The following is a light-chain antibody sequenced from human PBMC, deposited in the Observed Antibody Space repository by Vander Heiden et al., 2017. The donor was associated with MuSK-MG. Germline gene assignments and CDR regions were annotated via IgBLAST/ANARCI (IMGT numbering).Light chain of an antibody. CDR2: LGS. CDR3: RQGLQTPRT. J-gene: IGKJ2*02. V-gene: IGKV2-28*01. CDR1: QSLLHSNGYKF. Sequence: DIVMTQSPLSLPVTPGEPASISCRSSQSLLHSNGYKFLDWYLQKPGQSPQLLIYLGSNRASGVPDRFSGSGSGTDFTLRISRVEPEDVGVYYCRQGLQTPRTFGQGTKMEIK.